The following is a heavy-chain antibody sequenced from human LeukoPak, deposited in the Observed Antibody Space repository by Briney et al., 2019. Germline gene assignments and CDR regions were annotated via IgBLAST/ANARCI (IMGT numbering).Heavy chain of an antibody. Sequence: GGSLRLSCAASGFTFGSQAMSWVRQAPGKGLEWISAISGSGGSTYYADSVKGRFTISRDNSKNTLYLQMNSLRAEDTAVYYCAKGPHSYGYYFDYWGQGTLVTVSS. V-gene: IGHV3-23*01. D-gene: IGHD5-18*01. CDR2: ISGSGGST. J-gene: IGHJ4*02. CDR1: GFTFGSQA. CDR3: AKGPHSYGYYFDY.